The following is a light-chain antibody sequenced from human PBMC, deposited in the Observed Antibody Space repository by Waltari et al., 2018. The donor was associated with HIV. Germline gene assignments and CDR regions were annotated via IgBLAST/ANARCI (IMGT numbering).Light chain of an antibody. CDR3: SSYTSSSTRV. Sequence: QSALTQPASVSGSPGQSITISCTGTSSDVGGYNYVSWYQQHPGTAPKLMIYEVSNRPSGVSNRFSGSKSGNTASLTISGLQAEDEADYYCSSYTSSSTRVFGGGTNLTVL. J-gene: IGLJ3*02. CDR2: EVS. V-gene: IGLV2-14*01. CDR1: SSDVGGYNY.